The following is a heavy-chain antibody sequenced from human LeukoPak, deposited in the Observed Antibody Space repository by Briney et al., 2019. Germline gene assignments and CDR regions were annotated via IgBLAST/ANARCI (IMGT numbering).Heavy chain of an antibody. V-gene: IGHV3-48*01. CDR2: ISSGSGTV. J-gene: IGHJ4*02. Sequence: PGGSLRLSCAASGFPVSSNYMSWVRQAPGKGLEWVSYISSGSGTVYYADSVKGRFTISRDNAKNSLYLQMNSLRAEDTAVYYCASLSNTDKDDYWGQGTLVTVSS. CDR1: GFPVSSNY. D-gene: IGHD1/OR15-1a*01. CDR3: ASLSNTDKDDY.